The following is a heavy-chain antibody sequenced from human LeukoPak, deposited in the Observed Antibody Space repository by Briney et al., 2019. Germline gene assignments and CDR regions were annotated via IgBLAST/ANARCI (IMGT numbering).Heavy chain of an antibody. CDR2: ISYRDGT. D-gene: IGHD2-15*01. Sequence: SETLSLTCTVSGDSIQNYYWNWIRQRPGKGLEWIGYISYRDGTNYSPSLKSRVTISGDPSKNQVSLEVNSVTAADTAIYYCARGYCSGGSCPLDYWGQGTLVTVSS. J-gene: IGHJ4*02. CDR3: ARGYCSGGSCPLDY. V-gene: IGHV4-59*01. CDR1: GDSIQNYY.